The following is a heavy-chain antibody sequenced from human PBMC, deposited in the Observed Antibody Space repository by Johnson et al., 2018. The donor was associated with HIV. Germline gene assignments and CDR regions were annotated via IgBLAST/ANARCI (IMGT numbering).Heavy chain of an antibody. CDR2: IRYDGSNK. D-gene: IGHD7-27*01. V-gene: IGHV3-30*02. CDR1: GFTFSNYG. CDR3: ARDSRTGDGAFDL. J-gene: IGHJ3*01. Sequence: QVQLVESGGGVVQPGRSLRLSCSASGFTFSNYGMQWVRQAPGKGLEWVAFIRYDGSNKYYADSVKGRFTISRDNSKNTLYLQMNSLRAEDTAVYYCARDSRTGDGAFDLWGQGTMVTVSS.